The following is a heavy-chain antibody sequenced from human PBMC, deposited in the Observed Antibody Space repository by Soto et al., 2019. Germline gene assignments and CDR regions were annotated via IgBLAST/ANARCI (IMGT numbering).Heavy chain of an antibody. V-gene: IGHV2-5*02. Sequence: QITLKESGPPLVKPTQTLTLTCTLSGFSLSTSGAGVGWIRQPPGKALEWLALIYWDDGKRYSPSLKSRLTITKDTSKNQVVLKMTNMDPVDTATYYCAHKGDGYRGFKYWGQGTLVTVSS. CDR1: GFSLSTSGAG. J-gene: IGHJ4*02. CDR3: AHKGDGYRGFKY. CDR2: IYWDDGK. D-gene: IGHD5-12*01.